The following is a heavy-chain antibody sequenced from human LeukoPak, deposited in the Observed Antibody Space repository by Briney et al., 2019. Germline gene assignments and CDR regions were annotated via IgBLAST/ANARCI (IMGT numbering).Heavy chain of an antibody. Sequence: SVKVSCKASGGTFSSYAISWVRQAPGQGLEWMGGIIPIFGTANYAQKFQGRVTITADESTSTAYMELSSLRSEDTAVYYCARDTQYYGSGNLDYWGQGTLVTVSS. D-gene: IGHD3-10*01. CDR1: GGTFSSYA. V-gene: IGHV1-69*01. J-gene: IGHJ4*02. CDR3: ARDTQYYGSGNLDY. CDR2: IIPIFGTA.